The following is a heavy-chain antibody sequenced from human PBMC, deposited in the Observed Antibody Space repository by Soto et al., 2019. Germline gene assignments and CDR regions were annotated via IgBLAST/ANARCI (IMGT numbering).Heavy chain of an antibody. Sequence: QLHLVQSGAVVKKPGASVTVSCSASGYPVTAYYMHWVRQAPGRGLEWMGGINPATGAAKYTQTFPGRVTQARDTAPDKGFKEPGGLTSGGTGVLFWAGGGGVGVAGSAAFDMWGQGTLVTVSS. D-gene: IGHD3-3*01. V-gene: IGHV1-2*02. J-gene: IGHJ3*02. CDR1: GYPVTAYY. CDR3: AGGGGVGVAGSAAFDM. CDR2: INPATGAA.